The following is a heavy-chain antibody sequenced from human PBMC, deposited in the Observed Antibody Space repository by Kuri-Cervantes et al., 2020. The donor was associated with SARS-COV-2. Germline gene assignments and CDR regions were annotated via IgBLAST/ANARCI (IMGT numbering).Heavy chain of an antibody. Sequence: GGSLRLSCAASGFTFSSYSMNWVRQAPGKGLEWVSYISSSSSYIYYADSVKGRFTISRDNAKNSLYLQMNSLRAEDTAVYYCARGGFLEWFLDYWGQGTLVTVSS. CDR2: ISSSSSYI. CDR3: ARGGFLEWFLDY. V-gene: IGHV3-21*05. CDR1: GFTFSSYS. D-gene: IGHD3-3*01. J-gene: IGHJ4*02.